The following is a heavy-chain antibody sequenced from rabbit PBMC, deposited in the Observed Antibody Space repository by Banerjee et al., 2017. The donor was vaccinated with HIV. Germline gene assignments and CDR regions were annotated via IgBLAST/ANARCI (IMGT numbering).Heavy chain of an antibody. CDR3: VSYDDYGDRNL. CDR2: IVPVFGRT. Sequence: QEQLVESGGGLVQPGGCLKFYGGASGFAFSSYGVRWVRQAPGKGLEWIGYIVPVFGRTYYASWVNGRFTISSHDAQNTLYLQLNSLTAADTATYFCVSYDDYGDRNLWGPGTLVTVS. J-gene: IGHJ4*01. CDR1: GFAFSSYG. D-gene: IGHD2-1*01. V-gene: IGHV1S47*01.